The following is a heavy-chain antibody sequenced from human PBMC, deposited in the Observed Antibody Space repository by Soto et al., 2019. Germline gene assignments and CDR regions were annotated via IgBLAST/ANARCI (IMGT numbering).Heavy chain of an antibody. Sequence: QVHLVQSGAEVKKPGASVKVSCTASGYTFTSYDINWVRQATGQGLEWMGWMNPNSGNTGYAQNFQGRVTMTRNTSITTANMELSSLGSEDTAVYYCARERARYGMGVWGQVTTVTVSS. V-gene: IGHV1-8*01. CDR1: GYTFTSYD. J-gene: IGHJ6*02. CDR3: ARERARYGMGV. CDR2: MNPNSGNT.